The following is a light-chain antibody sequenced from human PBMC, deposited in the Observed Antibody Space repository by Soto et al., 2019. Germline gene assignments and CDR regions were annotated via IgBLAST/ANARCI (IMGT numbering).Light chain of an antibody. J-gene: IGLJ2*01. CDR2: DVT. Sequence: QSVLTQPASVSGSPGQSITISCTGTSSDIGTYNSVSWYQQHAGKVPKLMIYDVTNRPSGVSDRFSGSKSGNTASLTISGLQAEDVADYYCTSYTTSSTLVFGGGTKLTVL. V-gene: IGLV2-14*01. CDR3: TSYTTSSTLV. CDR1: SSDIGTYNS.